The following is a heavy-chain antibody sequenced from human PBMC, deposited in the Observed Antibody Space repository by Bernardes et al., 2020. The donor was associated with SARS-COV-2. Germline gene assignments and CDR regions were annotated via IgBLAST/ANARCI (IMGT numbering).Heavy chain of an antibody. V-gene: IGHV4-4*02. CDR2: IYHGGSI. D-gene: IGHD2-21*02. CDR1: GGSVSNYNW. CDR3: ARSKVTAVRYYDF. Sequence: SETLSLTCAVSGGSVSNYNWWTWVRQPPGKGLEWIGEIYHGGSIDYNPSLRSRVTISIDTSENQFSLELTSVTAADTAVYYCARSKVTAVRYYDFWGRGTLVTVSS. J-gene: IGHJ2*01.